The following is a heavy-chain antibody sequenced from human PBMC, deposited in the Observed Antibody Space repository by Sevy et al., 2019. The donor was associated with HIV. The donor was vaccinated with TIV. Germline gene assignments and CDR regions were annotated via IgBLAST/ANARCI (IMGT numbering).Heavy chain of an antibody. CDR3: AGSVPSVLTGPVGLFFQVYSGWFDP. CDR2: VSRAGTT. CDR1: GGSFNNDY. V-gene: IGHV4-34*10. D-gene: IGHD2-21*01. Sequence: SETLSLTCAVYGGSFNNDYWTWIRQPPGKGLEWIGEVSRAGTTKYNPSLQSRTTMSLDTSTNQFSLKLTSVTAADTVLFYCAGSVPSVLTGPVGLFFQVYSGWFDPWGQGIMVTVSS. J-gene: IGHJ5*02.